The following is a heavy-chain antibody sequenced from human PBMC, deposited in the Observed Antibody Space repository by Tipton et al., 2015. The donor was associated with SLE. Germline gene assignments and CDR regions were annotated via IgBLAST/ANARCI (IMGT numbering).Heavy chain of an antibody. V-gene: IGHV4-34*01. CDR3: ARGRLLAYYYYYMDA. Sequence: TLSLTCAVYGGSFSGYYWSWIRQPPGKGLEWIGEINHSGSTNYNPSLKSRVTISIDTSKEQFSLNLSSVTAADTALYYCARGRLLAYYYYYMDAWGKGTTVTVSS. CDR1: GGSFSGYY. CDR2: INHSGST. D-gene: IGHD3-22*01. J-gene: IGHJ6*03.